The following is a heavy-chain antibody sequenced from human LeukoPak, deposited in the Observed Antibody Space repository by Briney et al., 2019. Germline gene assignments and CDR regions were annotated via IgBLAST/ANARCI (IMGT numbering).Heavy chain of an antibody. CDR2: IYYSGSA. D-gene: IGHD6-25*01. CDR1: GGSISDSNYY. CDR3: ARQSTIAAARIDP. V-gene: IGHV4-39*01. Sequence: PSETLSLTCTVSGGSISDSNYYWGWIRQPPGRGLEWIGNIYYSGSAYYSPSLKSRVTVSVDTSKNQFSLKLSSVTAADTAVYYCARQSTIAAARIDPWGQGTLVTVSS. J-gene: IGHJ5*02.